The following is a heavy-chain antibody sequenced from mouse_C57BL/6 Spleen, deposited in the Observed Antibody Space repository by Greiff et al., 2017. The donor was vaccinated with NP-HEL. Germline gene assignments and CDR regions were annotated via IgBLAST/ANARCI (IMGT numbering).Heavy chain of an antibody. V-gene: IGHV1-54*01. Sequence: QVQLQQSGAELVRPGTSVKVSCKASGYAFTNYLIEWVKQRPGQGLEWIGVINPGSGGTNYNEKFKGKATLTADKSSSTAYMQLSSLTSEDSAVYFCAREFYDGYYYFDYWGQGTTLTVSS. J-gene: IGHJ2*01. D-gene: IGHD2-3*01. CDR2: INPGSGGT. CDR3: AREFYDGYYYFDY. CDR1: GYAFTNYL.